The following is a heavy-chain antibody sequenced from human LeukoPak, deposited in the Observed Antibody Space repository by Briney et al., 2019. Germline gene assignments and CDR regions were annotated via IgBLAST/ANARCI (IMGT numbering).Heavy chain of an antibody. D-gene: IGHD3-9*01. J-gene: IGHJ4*02. Sequence: ASVKVSCKASGYTFTSYYMHWVRQAPGQGLEWMGIINPSGGSTSYAQKFQGRVTMTRDTSTSTVYMELSSLRSEDTAVYHCARDRDTYYDILTGYSSYYFDYWGQGTLVTVSS. CDR2: INPSGGST. CDR3: ARDRDTYYDILTGYSSYYFDY. V-gene: IGHV1-46*01. CDR1: GYTFTSYY.